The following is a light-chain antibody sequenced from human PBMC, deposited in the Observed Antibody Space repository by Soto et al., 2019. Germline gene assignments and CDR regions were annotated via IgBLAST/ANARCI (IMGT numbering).Light chain of an antibody. Sequence: EIVLTQSPGTLSLSLGERATLSCRASQSVTSNYLAWSQQKSGQPPRLLIYGASSRATGIPDRFSGSGSGTDFTLTIRRLEPEDFAVYYCHQYGSYPTTFGQGTKVDIK. CDR1: QSVTSNY. J-gene: IGKJ1*01. V-gene: IGKV3-20*01. CDR3: HQYGSYPTT. CDR2: GAS.